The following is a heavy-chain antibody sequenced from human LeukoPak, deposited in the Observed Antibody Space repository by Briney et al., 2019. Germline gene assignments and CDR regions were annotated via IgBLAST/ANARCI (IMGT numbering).Heavy chain of an antibody. V-gene: IGHV3-21*01. Sequence: GGSLRLSCAASGFTFSSYSMNWVRQAPGKGLEWVSSISSSSSYIYYADSVKGRFTISRDNAKNSLYLQMNSLRAEDTAVYYCARSVVPAATGVDYWGQGTLVTVSS. D-gene: IGHD2-2*01. CDR3: ARSVVPAATGVDY. CDR1: GFTFSSYS. CDR2: ISSSSSYI. J-gene: IGHJ4*02.